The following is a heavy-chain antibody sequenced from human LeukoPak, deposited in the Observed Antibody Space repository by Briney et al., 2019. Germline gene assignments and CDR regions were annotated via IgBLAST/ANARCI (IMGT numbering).Heavy chain of an antibody. V-gene: IGHV4-59*01. Sequence: KPSETLSLTCTVSGDSISSYYWYWFRQPPGKELEWIGYIYYSGSTNYNPSLKSRVTISVDTSKNQFSLKLSSVTAADTAVYYCARGGLRYYGSGSYSGYYYYGMDVWGQGTTVTVSS. CDR2: IYYSGST. J-gene: IGHJ6*02. D-gene: IGHD3-10*01. CDR1: GDSISSYY. CDR3: ARGGLRYYGSGSYSGYYYYGMDV.